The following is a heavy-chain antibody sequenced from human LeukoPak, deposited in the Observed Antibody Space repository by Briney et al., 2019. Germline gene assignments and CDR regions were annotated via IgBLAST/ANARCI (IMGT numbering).Heavy chain of an antibody. Sequence: SETLSLTCAVAGGSISSGGYSWSWIRQPPGKGLEWIGYIYHSGSTYYNPSLKSRVTISVDRSKNQFSLKLSSVTAADTAVYYCARGPPGSGSGSYYFDYWGQGTLVTVSS. CDR3: ARGPPGSGSGSYYFDY. CDR2: IYHSGST. CDR1: GGSISSGGYS. D-gene: IGHD3-10*01. V-gene: IGHV4-30-2*01. J-gene: IGHJ4*02.